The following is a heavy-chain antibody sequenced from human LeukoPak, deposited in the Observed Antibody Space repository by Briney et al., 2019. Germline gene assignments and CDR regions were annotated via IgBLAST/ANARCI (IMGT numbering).Heavy chain of an antibody. CDR2: IYHSGST. V-gene: IGHV4-38-2*02. D-gene: IGHD6-13*01. Sequence: PSETLSLTCTVSGYSINNGYYWGWIRQPPGKGLEWIGSIYHSGSTYYKPSLKSRVTISVDTSKNQFSLKLSSVTAADTAVYYCARAFYSNSWYHKEEFFDYWGQGTPVTVSS. J-gene: IGHJ4*02. CDR3: ARAFYSNSWYHKEEFFDY. CDR1: GYSINNGYY.